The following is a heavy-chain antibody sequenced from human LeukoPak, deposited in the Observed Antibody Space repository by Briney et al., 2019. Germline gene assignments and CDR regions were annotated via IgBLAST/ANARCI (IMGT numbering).Heavy chain of an antibody. V-gene: IGHV3-30-3*01. CDR2: ISYDGTNK. D-gene: IGHD7-27*01. Sequence: GGSLRLSCAASGFTFSSYPMHWVRQPPGKGLEWVAVISYDGTNKYYADSVKGRFTISRDNSKNTLYLKMNSLRAEDTAVYYCARGNWGSLGYFDYWGQGTLVTVSS. J-gene: IGHJ4*02. CDR3: ARGNWGSLGYFDY. CDR1: GFTFSSYP.